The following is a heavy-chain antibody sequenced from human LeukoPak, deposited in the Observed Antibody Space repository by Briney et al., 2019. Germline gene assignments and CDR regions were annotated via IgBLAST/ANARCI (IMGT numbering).Heavy chain of an antibody. CDR2: ISYDGSNK. D-gene: IGHD3-10*01. CDR1: GFTFSSYA. CDR3: ARALRAQYYYGSGSYYRGRLRPQAVDP. Sequence: GGSLRLSCAASGFTFSSYAMHWVRQAPGKGLEWVAVISYDGSNKYYADSVKGRFTISRDNSKNTLYLQMNSLRAEDTAVYYCARALRAQYYYGSGSYYRGRLRPQAVDPWGQGTLVTVSS. J-gene: IGHJ5*02. V-gene: IGHV3-30-3*01.